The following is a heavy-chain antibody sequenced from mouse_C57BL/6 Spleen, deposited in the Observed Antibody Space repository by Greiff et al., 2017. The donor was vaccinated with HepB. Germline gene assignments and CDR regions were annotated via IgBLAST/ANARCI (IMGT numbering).Heavy chain of an antibody. V-gene: IGHV3-6*01. J-gene: IGHJ4*01. Sequence: EVQLQESGPGLVKPSQSLSLTCSVTGYSITSGYYWNWIRQFPGNKLEWMGYISYDGSNNYNPSLKNRISITRDTSKNQFFLKLNSVTTEDTATYYCAREIYDYSYYYAMDYWGQGTSVTVSS. CDR3: AREIYDYSYYYAMDY. D-gene: IGHD2-4*01. CDR1: GYSITSGYY. CDR2: ISYDGSN.